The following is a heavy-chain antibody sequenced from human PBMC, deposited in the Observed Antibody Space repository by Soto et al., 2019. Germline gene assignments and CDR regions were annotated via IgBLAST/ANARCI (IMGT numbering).Heavy chain of an antibody. CDR1: GFTFSSSW. J-gene: IGHJ4*02. CDR3: ARDSSYALNX. D-gene: IGHD3-16*01. V-gene: IGHV3-74*01. Sequence: GGSLRLSCAASGFTFSSSWMHWVRQAPGKGLVWVSHINSDGTDTNYAYSVKVRFTISRDNAKNTVYLQMNSLRAEDTAVYYCARDSSYALNXWGQGSLVTVSX. CDR2: INSDGTDT.